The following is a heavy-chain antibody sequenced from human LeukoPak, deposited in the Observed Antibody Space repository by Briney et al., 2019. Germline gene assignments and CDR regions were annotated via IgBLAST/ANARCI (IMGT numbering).Heavy chain of an antibody. V-gene: IGHV3-23*01. CDR3: AKGSGSGWYGWFAP. Sequence: GQSRRLSCAASGFSFSDSAMYWVRQAPGKGLEWVSSIEASGGPTYYADSVKGRFTISRDNSKNTFYLQMNSLRTEDTAVYYCAKGSGSGWYGWFAPWGQGTLVTVSS. CDR1: GFSFSDSA. J-gene: IGHJ5*02. CDR2: IEASGGPT. D-gene: IGHD6-19*01.